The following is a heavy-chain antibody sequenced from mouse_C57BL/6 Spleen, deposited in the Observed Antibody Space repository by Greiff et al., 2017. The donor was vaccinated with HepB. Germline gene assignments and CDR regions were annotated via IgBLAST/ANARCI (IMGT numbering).Heavy chain of an antibody. V-gene: IGHV5-4*01. D-gene: IGHD4-1*01. Sequence: DVMLVESGGGLVKPGGSLKLSCAASGFTFSSYAMSWVRQTPEKRLEWVATISDGGSYTYYPDNVKGRFTISRDNAKNNQYLQMSHLKSEDTAMYYCARDGTGTGAMDYWGQGTSVTVSS. CDR1: GFTFSSYA. CDR3: ARDGTGTGAMDY. CDR2: ISDGGSYT. J-gene: IGHJ4*01.